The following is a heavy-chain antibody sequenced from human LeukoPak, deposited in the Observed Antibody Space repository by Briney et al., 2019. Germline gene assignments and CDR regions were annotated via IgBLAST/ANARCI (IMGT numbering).Heavy chain of an antibody. D-gene: IGHD1-1*01. CDR1: GFTFSSYA. J-gene: IGHJ3*02. Sequence: GGSLRLSCAASGFTFSSYAMSWVRQAPGKGLGWVSVISGSAATTYYADSVQGRFTISRDNSKNTLYLQMNSLRAEDTAVYYCAKSAGTTRDAFDIWGQGTMVTVSS. CDR2: ISGSAATT. CDR3: AKSAGTTRDAFDI. V-gene: IGHV3-23*01.